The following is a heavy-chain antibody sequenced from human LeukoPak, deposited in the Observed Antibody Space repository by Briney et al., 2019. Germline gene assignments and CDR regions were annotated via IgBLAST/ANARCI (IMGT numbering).Heavy chain of an antibody. Sequence: SETLSLTCAVYGGSFSGYYWSWIRQPPGKGLEWIGEINHSGSTNYNPSLKSRVTISVDTSKNQFSLKLSSVTAADAAVYYCARGPFPTMTLDYWGQGTLVTVSS. D-gene: IGHD3-22*01. V-gene: IGHV4-34*01. CDR1: GGSFSGYY. J-gene: IGHJ4*02. CDR3: ARGPFPTMTLDY. CDR2: INHSGST.